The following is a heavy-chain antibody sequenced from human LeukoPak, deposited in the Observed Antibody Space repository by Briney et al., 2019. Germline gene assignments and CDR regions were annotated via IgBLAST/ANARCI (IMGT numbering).Heavy chain of an antibody. J-gene: IGHJ4*02. V-gene: IGHV3-48*01. Sequence: GGSLRLSCAASRFTHSSYSMHWVRQAPGKGLEWVSYISGGSSTINNADSVKGRFTISRDNAKNLLYLLMDTLRAEDTAVYYCARVGSNQWLDYWGQGTLVTVSS. CDR3: ARVGSNQWLDY. CDR2: ISGGSSTI. D-gene: IGHD6-19*01. CDR1: RFTHSSYS.